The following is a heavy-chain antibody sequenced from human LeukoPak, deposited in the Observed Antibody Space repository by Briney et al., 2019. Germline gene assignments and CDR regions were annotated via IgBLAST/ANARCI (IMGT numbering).Heavy chain of an antibody. D-gene: IGHD6-13*01. J-gene: IGHJ3*02. CDR1: GFTFDDYG. CDR3: ANPGYSSSWYFFSGGNHISSGHAFDI. Sequence: GGSLRLSCAASGFTFDDYGMSWVRQAPGKGLEWVSAISGSGGSTYYADPVKGRFTISRDNSKNTLYLQMNSLRAEDTAVYYCANPGYSSSWYFFSGGNHISSGHAFDIWGQGTMVTVSP. CDR2: ISGSGGST. V-gene: IGHV3-23*01.